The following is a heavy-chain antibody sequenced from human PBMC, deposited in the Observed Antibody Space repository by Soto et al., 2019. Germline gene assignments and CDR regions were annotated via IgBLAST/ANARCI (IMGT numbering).Heavy chain of an antibody. CDR1: GFTFSSYW. CDR3: AREGSFIGTLPVVVTVMDV. Sequence: GGSLRLSCAASGFTFSSYWMSWVRQAPGKGLEWVANIKQDGSEKYYVDSVKGRFTISRDNAKNSLYLQMNSLRAEDTAVYYCAREGSFIGTLPVVVTVMDVWGKGTTVTVSS. CDR2: IKQDGSEK. V-gene: IGHV3-7*01. D-gene: IGHD2-21*02. J-gene: IGHJ6*03.